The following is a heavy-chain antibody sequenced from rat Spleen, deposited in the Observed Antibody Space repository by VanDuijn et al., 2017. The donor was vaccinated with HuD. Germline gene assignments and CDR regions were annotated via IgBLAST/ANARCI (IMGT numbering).Heavy chain of an antibody. J-gene: IGHJ2*01. V-gene: IGHV5-31*01. CDR1: GFTFNRYW. D-gene: IGHD1-6*01. CDR2: IDTDGSRT. CDR3: TRDRILRSTGFDY. Sequence: EVQLVESGGGLVQPGRSLKLSCVASGFTFNRYWMYWVRQAPGKGLEWVSSIDTDGSRTYYPDSVKGRFTISREDGRSTLYLQMNSLRSEDTATYYCTRDRILRSTGFDYWGQGVMVTVSS.